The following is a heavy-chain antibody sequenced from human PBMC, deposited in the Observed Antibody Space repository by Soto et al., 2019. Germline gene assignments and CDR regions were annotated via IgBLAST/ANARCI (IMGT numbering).Heavy chain of an antibody. V-gene: IGHV4-34*01. Sequence: PSETLSLTCAVYGGSFSGYYWSWIRQPPGKGLEWIGEINHSGSTNYNPSLKSRVTISVDTSKNQFSLKLSSVTAADTAVYYCARGRVSYRWLGEKSYYYYMDVWGKGTTVTVSS. D-gene: IGHD3-10*01. CDR3: ARGRVSYRWLGEKSYYYYMDV. CDR2: INHSGST. J-gene: IGHJ6*03. CDR1: GGSFSGYY.